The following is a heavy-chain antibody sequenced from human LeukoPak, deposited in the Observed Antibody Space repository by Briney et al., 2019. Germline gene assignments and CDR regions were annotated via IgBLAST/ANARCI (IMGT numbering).Heavy chain of an antibody. D-gene: IGHD2-2*01. Sequence: PSETLSLTCAVYGGSFSGYYWSWIRQPPGKGLEWIGEINHSGSTNYNPSLKSRVTISVDTSKNQFSLKLSSVTAADTAVYYCAREGYCSSTSCPFDYWGQGTLVTVSS. CDR1: GGSFSGYY. CDR3: AREGYCSSTSCPFDY. CDR2: INHSGST. J-gene: IGHJ4*02. V-gene: IGHV4-34*01.